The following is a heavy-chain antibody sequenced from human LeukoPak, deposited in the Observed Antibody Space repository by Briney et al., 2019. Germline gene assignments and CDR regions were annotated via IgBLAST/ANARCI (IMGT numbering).Heavy chain of an antibody. Sequence: ASVKVSCKASGGTFSSYAISWVRQAPGQGLEWMGRIIPILGIANYAQKFQGRVTITADKSTSTAYMELSGLRSEDTAVYYCASCTSCYTYYYYGMDVWGQGTTVTVSS. D-gene: IGHD2-2*02. V-gene: IGHV1-69*04. CDR2: IIPILGIA. J-gene: IGHJ6*02. CDR1: GGTFSSYA. CDR3: ASCTSCYTYYYYGMDV.